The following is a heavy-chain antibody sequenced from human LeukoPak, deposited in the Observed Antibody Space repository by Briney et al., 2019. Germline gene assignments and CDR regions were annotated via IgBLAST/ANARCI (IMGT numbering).Heavy chain of an antibody. J-gene: IGHJ6*03. Sequence: PRGSLRLSCAASGFMFSGYWMHWVRQGPEKGLELVSRIDNDGNGIIYADSVKGRFTTSRDNAKNTLYLQMSSLRVEDTAVYYCATGGGWEPSSGVVTHIDVWGKGTTVTVSS. CDR1: GFMFSGYW. CDR2: IDNDGNGI. D-gene: IGHD3-3*01. V-gene: IGHV3-74*01. CDR3: ATGGGWEPSSGVVTHIDV.